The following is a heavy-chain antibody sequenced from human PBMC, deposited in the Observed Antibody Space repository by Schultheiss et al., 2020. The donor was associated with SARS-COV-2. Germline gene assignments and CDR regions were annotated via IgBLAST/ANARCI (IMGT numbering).Heavy chain of an antibody. CDR2: LYYSGST. V-gene: IGHV4-59*01. CDR1: GGSISSYY. CDR3: ARRSVNWNYLDDY. D-gene: IGHD1-7*01. J-gene: IGHJ4*02. Sequence: SETLSLTCTVSGGSISSYYWSWIRQPPGKGLEWIGCLYYSGSTNYNPSLKSRVTISVDTSKNQFSLKLSSVTAADTAVYYCARRSVNWNYLDDYWGQGTLVTVSS.